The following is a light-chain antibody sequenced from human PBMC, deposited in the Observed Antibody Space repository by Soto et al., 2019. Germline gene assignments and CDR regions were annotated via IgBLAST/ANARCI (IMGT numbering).Light chain of an antibody. V-gene: IGKV1-5*01. CDR2: DAS. J-gene: IGKJ4*01. CDR1: QSIGTG. CDR3: QQYKSYPLT. Sequence: DIQLTQSPSTLSASVGDRVTITCRASQSIGTGVAWYQQKPDKAPKFLIYDASSLESGVPSRFSGRGSGTEFTLTISSLQPDDLATYHCQQYKSYPLTFGGGTKVEIK.